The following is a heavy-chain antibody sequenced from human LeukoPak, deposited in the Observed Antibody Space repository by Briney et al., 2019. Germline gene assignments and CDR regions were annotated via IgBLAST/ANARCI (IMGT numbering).Heavy chain of an antibody. CDR1: GFTFSSYN. Sequence: GGSLRLSCAASGFTFSSYNMNWVRQAPGKGLEWVSVMYSGGSTYYADSVQGRFTISRDSSKNTLYLQMNSLRAEDTAVYYCARKYYYDSSGSDAFDIWGQGTMVTVSS. CDR2: MYSGGST. J-gene: IGHJ3*02. V-gene: IGHV3-53*01. D-gene: IGHD3-22*01. CDR3: ARKYYYDSSGSDAFDI.